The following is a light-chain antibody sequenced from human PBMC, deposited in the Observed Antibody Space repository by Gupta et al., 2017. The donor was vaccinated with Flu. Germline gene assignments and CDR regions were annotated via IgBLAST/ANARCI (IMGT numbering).Light chain of an antibody. CDR2: KAS. V-gene: IGKV1-5*03. Sequence: IHITQSPSTLSAPVGDRVTIPCRASQSFSSWLAWYQQKPGNAPKLLIYKASNIESGVPSRFSGSGSGTDFTLTITSLQPDDFATYYCQQDDNYPLTFGGGTKVEIK. J-gene: IGKJ4*01. CDR1: QSFSSW. CDR3: QQDDNYPLT.